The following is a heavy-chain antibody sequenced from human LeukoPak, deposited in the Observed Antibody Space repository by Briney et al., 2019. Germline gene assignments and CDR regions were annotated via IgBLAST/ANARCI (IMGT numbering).Heavy chain of an antibody. V-gene: IGHV3-48*03. Sequence: GGSLRLSCAASGFTFSDYEMNWVRQAPGKGLEWVSHISTSGSIIHYADSVEGRFTISRDNAKNSLYLQMNSPRGEDTALYHCARVGGPSHYGGETYYMDVWGKGTTVTISS. J-gene: IGHJ6*03. CDR3: ARVGGPSHYGGETYYMDV. D-gene: IGHD4-23*01. CDR1: GFTFSDYE. CDR2: ISTSGSII.